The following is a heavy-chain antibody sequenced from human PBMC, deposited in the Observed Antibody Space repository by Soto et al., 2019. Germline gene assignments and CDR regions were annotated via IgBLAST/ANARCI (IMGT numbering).Heavy chain of an antibody. CDR3: ARNDNSGLDY. V-gene: IGHV1-46*01. D-gene: IGHD3-22*01. Sequence: QVQLVQSGAEVKKPGASVKVSCKASGYTFTSYCMHWVRQAPGQGLEWMGMINPSGGSTSYAQKFQGRVTMTRDTSTSTVYMELSSLRSEDTAVYYCARNDNSGLDYWGQGTLVTVFS. CDR1: GYTFTSYC. CDR2: INPSGGST. J-gene: IGHJ4*02.